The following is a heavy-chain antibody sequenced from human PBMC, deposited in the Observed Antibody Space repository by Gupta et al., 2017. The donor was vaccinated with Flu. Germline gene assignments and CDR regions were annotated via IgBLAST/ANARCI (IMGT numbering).Heavy chain of an antibody. CDR3: ARVGKVVVAAINY. V-gene: IGHV4-38-2*01. CDR2: IYHSGST. D-gene: IGHD2-15*01. Sequence: QVQLQESGPGLVKPSETLSLTCAVSGYYISSGYYWGWIRQPPGKGLEWIGSIYHSGSTYYNPSLKSRVTISVDTSKNQFSLKLSSVTAADTAVYYCARVGKVVVAAINYWGQGTLVTVSS. J-gene: IGHJ4*02. CDR1: GYYISSGYY.